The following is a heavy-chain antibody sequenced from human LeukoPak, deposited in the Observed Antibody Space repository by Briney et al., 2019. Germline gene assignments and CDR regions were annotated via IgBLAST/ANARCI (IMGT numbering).Heavy chain of an antibody. Sequence: SGGSLRLSCAASGFTVSSNYMSWVRQAPGKGLEWVSVIYSGGSTYYADSVKGRFTISRDNSKNTLYLQMNSLRAEDTAVYYCARHAHYCSSTSCYFDYWGQGTLVTVSS. CDR2: IYSGGST. D-gene: IGHD2-2*01. CDR1: GFTVSSNY. J-gene: IGHJ4*02. V-gene: IGHV3-53*01. CDR3: ARHAHYCSSTSCYFDY.